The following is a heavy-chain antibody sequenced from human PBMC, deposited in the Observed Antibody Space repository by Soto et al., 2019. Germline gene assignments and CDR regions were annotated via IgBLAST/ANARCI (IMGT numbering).Heavy chain of an antibody. V-gene: IGHV4-39*01. CDR3: ARHYYYGSGSYKYYYGMDV. D-gene: IGHD3-10*01. CDR1: GGSISSSSYY. Sequence: QLQLQESGPGLVKPSETLSLTCTVSGGSISSSSYYWGWIRQPPGKGLEWIGSIYYSGSTYYNPSLKSRVTISVDTSKNQFSLKLSSVTAADTAVYYCARHYYYGSGSYKYYYGMDVWGQGTTVTVSS. J-gene: IGHJ6*02. CDR2: IYYSGST.